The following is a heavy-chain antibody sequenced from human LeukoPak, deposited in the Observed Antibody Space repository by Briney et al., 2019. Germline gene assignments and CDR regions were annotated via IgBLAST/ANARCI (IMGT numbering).Heavy chain of an antibody. CDR1: GFTFSSYG. Sequence: PGGSLRLSCAASGFTFSSYGMHWVRQAPGKGLEWVAFIRYDGSNKYYADSVKGRFTISRDNSKNTLYLQMNSLRAEDTAVYYCARGCSGGVCYLIDYWGQGTLVTVSS. V-gene: IGHV3-30*02. CDR3: ARGCSGGVCYLIDY. D-gene: IGHD2-8*02. CDR2: IRYDGSNK. J-gene: IGHJ4*02.